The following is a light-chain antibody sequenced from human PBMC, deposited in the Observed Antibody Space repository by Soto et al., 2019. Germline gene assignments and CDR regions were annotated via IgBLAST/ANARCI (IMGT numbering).Light chain of an antibody. Sequence: QSVLTQPPSASGTPGQRVTISCSGSSSNIGSNYVYWYQQLPGTAPKLLIYRNNQRPSGVPDRFSGSKSGTSASLAISGLRSEDDADYYCAAWDDSLSALYVFGTGTKVTVL. CDR2: RNN. V-gene: IGLV1-47*01. CDR1: SSNIGSNY. J-gene: IGLJ1*01. CDR3: AAWDDSLSALYV.